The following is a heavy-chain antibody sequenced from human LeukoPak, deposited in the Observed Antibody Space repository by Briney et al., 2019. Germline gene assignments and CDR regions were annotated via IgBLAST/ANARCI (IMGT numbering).Heavy chain of an antibody. D-gene: IGHD5-18*01. CDR2: ISGSGGST. J-gene: IGHJ4*02. Sequence: PGGSLRLSCAASGFTFSSYAMSWVRQAPGKGLEWVSAISGSGGSTYYADSVKGRFTISRDNSKNTLYLQMNSLRAEDTAVYYCAKDTVLDTAMVARPHYFDYWGQGTLVTVSS. V-gene: IGHV3-23*01. CDR3: AKDTVLDTAMVARPHYFDY. CDR1: GFTFSSYA.